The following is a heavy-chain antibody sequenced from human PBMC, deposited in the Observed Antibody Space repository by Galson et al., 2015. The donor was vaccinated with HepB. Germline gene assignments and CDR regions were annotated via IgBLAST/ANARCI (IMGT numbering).Heavy chain of an antibody. CDR1: GFSVSNNF. CDR3: ARGRWFDS. J-gene: IGHJ5*01. CDR2: LYSGGKT. V-gene: IGHV3-53*01. Sequence: SLRLSCAASGFSVSNNFMSWVRQAPGKGLEWVSVLYSGGKTNYADSMKGRFTISRDDSKNILYLQENNLRVEDTAVYYCARGRWFDSWGQGTLVTVSS.